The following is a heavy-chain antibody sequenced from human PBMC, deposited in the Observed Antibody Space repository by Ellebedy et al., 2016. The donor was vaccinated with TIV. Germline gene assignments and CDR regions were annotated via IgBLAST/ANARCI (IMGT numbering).Heavy chain of an antibody. J-gene: IGHJ4*02. D-gene: IGHD2-15*01. CDR1: GFTFSSYA. Sequence: GESLKISCAASGFTFSSYAMSWVRQAPGKGLEWVSAISGSGGSTYYAGSVKGRFTISKDNSKNTLYLQMNSLRAEDTAVYYCAKDHIVVVHWGQGTLVTVSS. CDR3: AKDHIVVVH. CDR2: ISGSGGST. V-gene: IGHV3-23*01.